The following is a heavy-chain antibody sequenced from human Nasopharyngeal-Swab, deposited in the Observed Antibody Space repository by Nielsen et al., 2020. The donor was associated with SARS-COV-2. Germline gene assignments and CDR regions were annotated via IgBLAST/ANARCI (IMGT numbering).Heavy chain of an antibody. CDR3: ARDLGGAAAGTDY. D-gene: IGHD6-13*01. CDR2: LCYDGSNK. J-gene: IGHJ4*02. CDR1: GFGFSAFA. V-gene: IGHV3-33*08. Sequence: GGSLRLSCAASGFGFSAFAMSWVRQAPGKGLEWVPFLCYDGSNKYYTDSVKGRFTISRDNSKNTLYLQMNSLRAEDTAVYYCARDLGGAAAGTDYWGQGTLVTVSS.